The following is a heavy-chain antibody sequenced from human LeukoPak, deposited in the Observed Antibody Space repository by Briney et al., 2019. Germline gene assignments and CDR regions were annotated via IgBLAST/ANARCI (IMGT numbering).Heavy chain of an antibody. D-gene: IGHD5/OR15-5a*01. V-gene: IGHV4-39*01. CDR3: ARQVSDYYYYYIDV. CDR2: IYYSETT. J-gene: IGHJ6*03. CDR1: GGSISNTAYY. Sequence: SETLSLTCTASGGSISNTAYYWDWIRQPPGKGLEWIGSIYYSETTYYNSSLKIRVTISLNTSKNQYSLRLTSVTAADTAVYYCARQVSDYYYYYIDVWGKGATVTVSS.